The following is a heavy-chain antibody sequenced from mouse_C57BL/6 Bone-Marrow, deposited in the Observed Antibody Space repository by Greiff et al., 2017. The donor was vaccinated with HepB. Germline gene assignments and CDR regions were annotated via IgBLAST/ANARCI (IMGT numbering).Heavy chain of an antibody. D-gene: IGHD1-1*01. CDR3: AREGLLRATEAMDY. Sequence: QVQLKQSGAELARPGASVKLSCKASGYTFTSYGISWVKQRTGQGLEWIGEIYPRSGNTYYNEKFKGKATLTADKSSSTAYMELRSLTSEDSAVYFCAREGLLRATEAMDYWGQGTSVTVSS. CDR1: GYTFTSYG. CDR2: IYPRSGNT. V-gene: IGHV1-81*01. J-gene: IGHJ4*01.